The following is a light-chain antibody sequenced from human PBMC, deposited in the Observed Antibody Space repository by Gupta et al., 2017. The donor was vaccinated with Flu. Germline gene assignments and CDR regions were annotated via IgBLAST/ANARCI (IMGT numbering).Light chain of an antibody. Sequence: EIVLTQSPGTLSLSPGERATLSCRASQSVSSSYLAWYQQKPGQAPRLLIYGASSRATGIPDRFSGSGSGTDFTLTISRLEPEDFAVYYCQQDGSSTGTFGQGTKLEIK. CDR1: QSVSSSY. J-gene: IGKJ2*01. V-gene: IGKV3-20*01. CDR3: QQDGSSTGT. CDR2: GAS.